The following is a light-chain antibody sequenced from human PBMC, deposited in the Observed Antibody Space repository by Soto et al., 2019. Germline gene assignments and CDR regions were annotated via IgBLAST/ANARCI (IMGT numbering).Light chain of an antibody. Sequence: DFQMTQSPSTLSASVGDRVTITCRASQNIRSRLAWFQQKPGKAPKLLIYDASSLESGVPSRFSGSGSGTDFTLTISSLQPEDFATYYCQESYSTPRWTFGQGTKVDIK. CDR3: QESYSTPRWT. V-gene: IGKV1-39*01. CDR1: QNIRSR. CDR2: DAS. J-gene: IGKJ1*01.